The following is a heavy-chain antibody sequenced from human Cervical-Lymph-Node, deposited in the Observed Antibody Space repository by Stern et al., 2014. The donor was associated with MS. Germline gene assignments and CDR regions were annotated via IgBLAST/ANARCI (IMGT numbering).Heavy chain of an antibody. CDR3: ARGGYSGYDPFYSYYAMDV. Sequence: QLQLQESGPGLVKPSETLSLTCTVSGGSIGRYYWSWIRQPAGKGLEFIGRIYSGGRSYCLPPLESRVTMSLAPSGTHFSLKLSSVTAADTAVYYCARGGYSGYDPFYSYYAMDVWGQGTAVAVSS. V-gene: IGHV4-4*07. J-gene: IGHJ6*02. D-gene: IGHD5-12*01. CDR1: GGSIGRYY. CDR2: IYSGGRS.